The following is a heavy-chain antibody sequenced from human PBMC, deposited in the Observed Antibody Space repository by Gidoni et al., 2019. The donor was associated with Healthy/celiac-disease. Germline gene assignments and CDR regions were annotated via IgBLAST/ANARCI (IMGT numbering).Heavy chain of an antibody. J-gene: IGHJ4*02. Sequence: EVQLLESGGGLVQPGGSLSLSCAASGFHFRRYAMSWVRQAPGKGLEWVSAISGRGGSTYYADSVKGRFTISRDNSKNTLYLQMNSLRAEDTAVYYCAKGRGGQWLVISSLDYWGQGTLVTVSS. CDR3: AKGRGGQWLVISSLDY. D-gene: IGHD6-19*01. CDR2: ISGRGGST. CDR1: GFHFRRYA. V-gene: IGHV3-23*01.